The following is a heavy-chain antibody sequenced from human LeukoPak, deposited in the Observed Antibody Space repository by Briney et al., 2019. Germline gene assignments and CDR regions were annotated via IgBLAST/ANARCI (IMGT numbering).Heavy chain of an antibody. D-gene: IGHD4-17*01. J-gene: IGHJ4*02. CDR1: GYRFTSYW. Sequence: ESLKISCKGSGYRFTSYWMSWVRQMPGKGLEGMGRIDSSASYTNYSPSFQGHVTISADKSISTAYLQWSSLKASDTAMYYCARHDYGDRNGFNYWGQGTLVTVSS. CDR2: IDSSASYT. V-gene: IGHV5-10-1*01. CDR3: ARHDYGDRNGFNY.